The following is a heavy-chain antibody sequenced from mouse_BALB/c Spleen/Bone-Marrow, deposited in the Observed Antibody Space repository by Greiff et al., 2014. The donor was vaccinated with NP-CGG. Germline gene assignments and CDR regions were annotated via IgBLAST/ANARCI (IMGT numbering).Heavy chain of an antibody. V-gene: IGHV14-3*02. D-gene: IGHD2-14*01. J-gene: IGHJ1*01. CDR3: ASYRYAWYFDV. CDR2: IDPANGNT. CDR1: GFNIKDTY. Sequence: EVHLVESGAELVKPGASVKLSCTASGFNIKDTYMHWVKQRPEQGLEWIGRIDPANGNTKYDPKFQGKATITADTSSNTAYLQLSSLTSEDTAVYYCASYRYAWYFDVRGAGTTVTVSS.